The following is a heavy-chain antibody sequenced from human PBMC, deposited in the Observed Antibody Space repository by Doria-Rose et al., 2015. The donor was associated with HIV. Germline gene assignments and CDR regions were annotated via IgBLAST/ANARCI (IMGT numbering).Heavy chain of an antibody. Sequence: VQLVESGGGLVQPGGSLELSCVASGFAFSTYSMTWVRQAPGQGLECVSDISGNGGTTNYADAVKCRLSSARDNSKNTLYLQINSLRAEDTAVYYCAKDRNSSSSLSYGMDVWGQGTTLTVSS. CDR2: ISGNGGTT. V-gene: IGHV3-23*04. J-gene: IGHJ6*02. D-gene: IGHD6-6*01. CDR3: AKDRNSSSSLSYGMDV. CDR1: GFAFSTYS.